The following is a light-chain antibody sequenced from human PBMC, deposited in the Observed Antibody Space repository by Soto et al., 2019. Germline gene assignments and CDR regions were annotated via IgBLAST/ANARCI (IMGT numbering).Light chain of an antibody. Sequence: DIQMTQSPSSLPASVGDRISITCRASQSIGTYLSRYQQKPGKAPKLLIYGASNLQSGVPSRFSGSGSETGFTLTISSLQPEDFATYYCQQSYSAPRTFGQGTKV. J-gene: IGKJ2*01. CDR2: GAS. V-gene: IGKV1-39*01. CDR1: QSIGTY. CDR3: QQSYSAPRT.